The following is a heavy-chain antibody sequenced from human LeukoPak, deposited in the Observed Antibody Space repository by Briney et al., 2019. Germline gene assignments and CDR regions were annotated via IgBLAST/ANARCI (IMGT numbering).Heavy chain of an antibody. CDR2: IYTYGSR. Sequence: PSETLSLTCTVSGGSITSYCWSWIRQAAGKGLEWIGLIYTYGSRAYYPSLNSRVTMSVAASKNQYHLKLYSVPAADTAVYYCARSGGSGTYYDGSFDYWGQGTLVTVSS. CDR3: ARSGGSGTYYDGSFDY. CDR1: GGSITSYC. J-gene: IGHJ4*02. V-gene: IGHV4-4*07. D-gene: IGHD1-26*01.